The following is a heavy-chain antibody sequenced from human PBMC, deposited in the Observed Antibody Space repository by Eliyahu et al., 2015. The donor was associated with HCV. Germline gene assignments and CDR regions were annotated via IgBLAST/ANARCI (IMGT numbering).Heavy chain of an antibody. Sequence: QVQLQQWGAGLLKPSETLSLTCAVYGGSFSGYYWSWIRQPPGKGLEWIGEINHSGSTNYNPSLKSRVTISVDTSKNQFSLKLSSVTAADTAVYYCARSLYYGSGSYYRYYYYGMDVWGQGTTVTVSS. CDR3: ARSLYYGSGSYYRYYYYGMDV. CDR2: INHSGST. J-gene: IGHJ6*02. CDR1: GGSFSGYY. V-gene: IGHV4-34*01. D-gene: IGHD3-10*01.